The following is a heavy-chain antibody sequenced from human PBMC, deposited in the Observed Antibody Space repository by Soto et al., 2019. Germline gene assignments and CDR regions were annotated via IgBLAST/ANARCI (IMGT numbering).Heavy chain of an antibody. Sequence: QVQLQESGPGLVKPSETLSLTCTVSGGSISSYYWSWIRQPPGKGLEWIGYIYYSGSTNYNPSLKSRVTISVDTSKNQFSLELSSVTSADTAVYYCARRSPSYYFDYWGQGTLVTVSS. V-gene: IGHV4-59*08. CDR3: ARRSPSYYFDY. CDR1: GGSISSYY. J-gene: IGHJ4*02. CDR2: IYYSGST.